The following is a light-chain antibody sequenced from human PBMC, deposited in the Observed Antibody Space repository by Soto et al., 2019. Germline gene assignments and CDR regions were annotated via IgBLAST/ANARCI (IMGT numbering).Light chain of an antibody. CDR2: EAT. J-gene: IGLJ3*02. V-gene: IGLV2-23*01. CDR1: SSDVGSYNL. CDR3: CAYASSGTVV. Sequence: QSALTQPASVSGSPEPSITISCTGTSSDVGSYNLVSWYQQHPGKAPKVMIYEATKRPSGVSNRFSGSKSGNTASLTISGLQAEDEADYYCCAYASSGTVVFGGGTKLTVL.